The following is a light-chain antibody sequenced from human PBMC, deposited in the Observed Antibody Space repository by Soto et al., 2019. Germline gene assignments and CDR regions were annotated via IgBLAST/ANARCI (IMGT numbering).Light chain of an antibody. J-gene: IGLJ3*02. CDR1: SGHSGYI. CDR2: LEGSGSY. CDR3: ETWDSKTRV. Sequence: QLVLTQSSSASASLGSSVKLTCTLSSGHSGYIIAWHQQRPGKAPRYLMKLEGSGSYNKGSGVPDRFSGSSSGADRYLTISNLHFEDEADYYCETWDSKTRVFAGGTKLTVL. V-gene: IGLV4-60*02.